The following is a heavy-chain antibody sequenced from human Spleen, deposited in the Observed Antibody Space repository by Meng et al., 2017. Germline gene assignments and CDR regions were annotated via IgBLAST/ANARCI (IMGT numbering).Heavy chain of an antibody. CDR1: GFIFSNYA. V-gene: IGHV3-23*01. CDR2: MRGSGDNR. Sequence: GGSLRLSCTASGFIFSNYAMAWVRQAPGKGLEWVAGMRGSGDNRYYSDSVKGRFTISRDDSKNTLYLQMNSLRAEDTAVYYCVKDQVERRYYFDYWGQGTLVTVS. CDR3: VKDQVERRYYFDY. D-gene: IGHD1-1*01. J-gene: IGHJ4*02.